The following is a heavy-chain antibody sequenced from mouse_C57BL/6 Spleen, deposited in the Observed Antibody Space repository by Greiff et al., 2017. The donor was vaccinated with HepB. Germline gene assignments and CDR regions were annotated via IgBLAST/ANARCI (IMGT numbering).Heavy chain of an antibody. V-gene: IGHV1-15*01. J-gene: IGHJ3*01. Sequence: QVQLKQSGAELVRPGASVTLSCKASGYTFTDYEMHWVKQTPVHGLEWIGAIDPETGGTAYNQKFKGKAILTADKSSSTAYMELRSLTSEDSAVYYCTRGRDLLWAYWGQGTLVTVSA. D-gene: IGHD2-1*01. CDR3: TRGRDLLWAY. CDR2: IDPETGGT. CDR1: GYTFTDYE.